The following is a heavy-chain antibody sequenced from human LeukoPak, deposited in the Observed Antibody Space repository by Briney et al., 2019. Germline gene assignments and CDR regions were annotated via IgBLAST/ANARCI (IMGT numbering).Heavy chain of an antibody. CDR1: GFTFSSYG. CDR3: AKECSTSCLDY. Sequence: GGSLRLSCAASGFTFSSYGMHWVRQAPGKGLEWVAVIWYDGSNKYYADSVKGRFTISRDNSKNTLYLQMNSLRAEDTAVYYCAKECSTSCLDYWGQGTLVTVPS. V-gene: IGHV3-33*06. D-gene: IGHD2-2*01. CDR2: IWYDGSNK. J-gene: IGHJ4*02.